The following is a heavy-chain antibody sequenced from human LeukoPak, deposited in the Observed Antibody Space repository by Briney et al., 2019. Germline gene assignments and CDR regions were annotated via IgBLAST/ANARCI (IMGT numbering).Heavy chain of an antibody. CDR2: ISSSGSTI. CDR3: ARDPTYDSSGYDVVWFDP. D-gene: IGHD3-22*01. Sequence: GGSLRLSCAASGFTFSDYYMSWIRQAPGKGLEWVSYISSSGSTIYYADSVKGRFTISRDNAKNSLYLQMNSLRAEDTAVYYCARDPTYDSSGYDVVWFDPWGQGTLVTVSS. CDR1: GFTFSDYY. V-gene: IGHV3-11*01. J-gene: IGHJ5*02.